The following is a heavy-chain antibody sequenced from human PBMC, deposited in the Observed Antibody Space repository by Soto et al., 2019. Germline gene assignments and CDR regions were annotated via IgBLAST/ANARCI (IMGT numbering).Heavy chain of an antibody. J-gene: IGHJ4*02. D-gene: IGHD4-17*01. Sequence: LRLSCAASGFTFSSYGMHWVRQAPGKGLEWVAVISYDGSNKYYADSVKGRFTISRDNSKNTLYLQMNSLRAEDTAVYYCARPTSFYGDYVAYYFDYWGQGTLVTVSS. CDR3: ARPTSFYGDYVAYYFDY. CDR1: GFTFSSYG. V-gene: IGHV3-30*03. CDR2: ISYDGSNK.